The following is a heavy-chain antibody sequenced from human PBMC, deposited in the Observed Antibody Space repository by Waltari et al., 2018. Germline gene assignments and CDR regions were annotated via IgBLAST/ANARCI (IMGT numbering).Heavy chain of an antibody. CDR2: ISGIGDST. V-gene: IGHV3-23*04. CDR1: GFTFNIYA. D-gene: IGHD3-10*01. CDR3: ARELTGSYRDY. Sequence: EVQLVESGGGLVQPGVSLRLSCAASGFTFNIYAMTWVRQAPGKGVEWVSAISGIGDSTYHADSVKGRFTISRDNSKNTLYLQMNSLRSEDTAVYYCARELTGSYRDYWGQGTLVTVSS. J-gene: IGHJ4*02.